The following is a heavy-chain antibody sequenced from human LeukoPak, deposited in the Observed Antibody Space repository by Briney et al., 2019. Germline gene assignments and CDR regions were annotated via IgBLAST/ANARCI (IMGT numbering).Heavy chain of an antibody. CDR1: GGSISSYY. Sequence: PSETLSLTCTVSGGSISSYYWGWIRQPPGKGLEWIGYIYYTRSTHYNPSLKSRVTISVDTSKNQFSLKLSSVTAADTAVYYCARDPRGIANYGMDVWGQGTTVTVSS. V-gene: IGHV4-59*01. CDR2: IYYTRST. J-gene: IGHJ6*02. D-gene: IGHD6-13*01. CDR3: ARDPRGIANYGMDV.